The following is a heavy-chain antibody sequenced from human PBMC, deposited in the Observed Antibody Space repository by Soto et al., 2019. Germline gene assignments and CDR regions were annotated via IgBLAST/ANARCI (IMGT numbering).Heavy chain of an antibody. V-gene: IGHV3-53*05. Sequence: GGSLRLSCVVSGLTFRDAWLNWVRLAPGKGLEWVSDIIDSGGSTYYADSVKGRFTISRDNSKNTLYLQMNSLRAEDTAVYYCARDRGGYDPYNWFDPWGQGTLVTVSS. CDR3: ARDRGGYDPYNWFDP. J-gene: IGHJ5*02. CDR2: IIDSGGST. D-gene: IGHD5-12*01. CDR1: GLTFRDAW.